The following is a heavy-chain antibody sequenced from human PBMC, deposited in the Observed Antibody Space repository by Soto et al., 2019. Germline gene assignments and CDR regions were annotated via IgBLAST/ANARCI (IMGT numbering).Heavy chain of an antibody. J-gene: IGHJ2*01. Sequence: ASVKVSCKASGYTFTSYGISWVRQAPGQGLEWMGWISAYNGNTNYAQKLQGRVTMTTDTSTSTAYMELRSLRSDDTAVYYCARGDYGDYTYWYFDLWGRGTLVTVSS. D-gene: IGHD4-17*01. V-gene: IGHV1-18*01. CDR2: ISAYNGNT. CDR1: GYTFTSYG. CDR3: ARGDYGDYTYWYFDL.